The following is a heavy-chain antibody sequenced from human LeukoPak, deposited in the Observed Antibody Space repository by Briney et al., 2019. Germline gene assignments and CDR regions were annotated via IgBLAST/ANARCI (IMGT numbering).Heavy chain of an antibody. Sequence: GGSLRLSCAVSGFTFNDYAMNWVRQAPGKGLEWVSFISGDGGSTYYADSVKGRFTISRDNRKNSLYLQMNSLRLGDTALYYCATDCSGNRCYSLWGQGTLVTVSS. D-gene: IGHD2-15*01. CDR2: ISGDGGST. CDR1: GFTFNDYA. V-gene: IGHV3-43*02. J-gene: IGHJ4*02. CDR3: ATDCSGNRCYSL.